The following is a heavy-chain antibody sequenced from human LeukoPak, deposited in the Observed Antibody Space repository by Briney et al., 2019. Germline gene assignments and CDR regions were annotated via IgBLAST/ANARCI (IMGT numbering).Heavy chain of an antibody. D-gene: IGHD2-15*01. CDR2: INPNSGGT. J-gene: IGHJ4*02. CDR3: ARDMVSRYCSGGSCYSFDY. CDR1: GYTFTGYY. Sequence: ASVKVSCKASGYTFTGYYMHWVRQAPGQGLEWMGWINPNSGGTNYAQKFQGRVTMTRDTSISTAYMELSRLRSDDTAVYYCARDMVSRYCSGGSCYSFDYWGQGTLVTVSS. V-gene: IGHV1-2*02.